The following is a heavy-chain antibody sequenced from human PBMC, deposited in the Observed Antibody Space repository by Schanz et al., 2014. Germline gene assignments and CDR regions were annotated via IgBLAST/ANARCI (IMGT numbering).Heavy chain of an antibody. J-gene: IGHJ5*01. CDR1: GFIFSDYY. Sequence: QVQLVESGGGLVKPGGSLRLSCAASGFIFSDYYMTWVRQPPGRGLEWVSYVSRSTPDIYYADSVKGRFTISRDNSKNTLYLQMNSLRAEDTAVYYCAKTPREYCNYDNCPNWFDSWGQGTLVTASS. V-gene: IGHV3-11*05. D-gene: IGHD2-15*01. CDR2: VSRSTPDI. CDR3: AKTPREYCNYDNCPNWFDS.